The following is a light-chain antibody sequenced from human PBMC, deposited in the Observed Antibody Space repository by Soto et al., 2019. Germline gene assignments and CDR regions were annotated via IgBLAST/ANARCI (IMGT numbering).Light chain of an antibody. CDR3: QQRANWPLT. V-gene: IGKV3-11*01. CDR1: QWDNSH. CDR2: HAS. J-gene: IGKJ4*01. Sequence: EHVLSQSPATLSQCTGERVTLSCGPSQWDNSHFAWYQQKPGQAPKLLIYHASNGAAHAPARVSGSGLGTDFTLTICNLESEECAIYYGQQRANWPLTFGGGTKV.